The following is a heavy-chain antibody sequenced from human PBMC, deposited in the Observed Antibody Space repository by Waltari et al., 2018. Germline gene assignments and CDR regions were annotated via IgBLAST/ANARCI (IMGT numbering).Heavy chain of an antibody. J-gene: IGHJ6*02. CDR3: ASPKTYYYYGMAV. V-gene: IGHV3-53*01. CDR2: IYPAGST. Sequence: EVQLVESGGGLIQPGGSLSLSCAGAEITVSNKYMNWVRQAPGKGLEWVSVIYPAGSTYYADSVKGRFTISRDTSKNTVYLQMNSLRVDDTAVYYCASPKTYYYYGMAVWGQGTTVTVSS. CDR1: EITVSNKY.